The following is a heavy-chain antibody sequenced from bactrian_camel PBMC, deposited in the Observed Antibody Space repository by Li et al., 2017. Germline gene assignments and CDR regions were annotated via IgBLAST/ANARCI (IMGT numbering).Heavy chain of an antibody. J-gene: IGHJ4*01. CDR3: ASAVGKY. D-gene: IGHD3*01. CDR2: ISSDGTT. Sequence: HVQLVESGGGSVQIGGSLRLSCTVSGLTFDDYDMHWYRQAPGDECELVSSISSDGTTKYADSVKGRFTISQDNAKKTVYLQMNNIRPEDAAVYYCASAVGKYWGQGTQVTVS. CDR1: GLTFDDYD. V-gene: IGHV3S60*01.